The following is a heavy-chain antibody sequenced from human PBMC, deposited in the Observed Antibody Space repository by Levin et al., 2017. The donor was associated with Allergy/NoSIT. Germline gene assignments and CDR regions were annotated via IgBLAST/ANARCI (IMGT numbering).Heavy chain of an antibody. CDR1: GGSVSSGSYY. Sequence: ASETLSLTCTVSGGSVSSGSYYWSWIRQPPGKGLEWIGYIYYSGSTNYNPSLKSRVTISVDTSKNQFSLKLSSVTAADTAVYYCARDRRITMVQGVMWWFDPWGQGTLVTVSS. V-gene: IGHV4-61*01. J-gene: IGHJ5*02. CDR3: ARDRRITMVQGVMWWFDP. D-gene: IGHD3-10*01. CDR2: IYYSGST.